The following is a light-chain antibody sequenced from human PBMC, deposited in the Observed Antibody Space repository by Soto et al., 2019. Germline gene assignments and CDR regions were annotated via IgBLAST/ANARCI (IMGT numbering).Light chain of an antibody. CDR3: QQYSGPPYT. V-gene: IGKV3-20*01. J-gene: IGKJ2*01. CDR2: DTS. CDR1: QSVSSNY. Sequence: EIVLTQSPGTLSLSPGERATLSCRASQSVSSNYLGWFQQRPGQAPRLLIYDTSNRATGIPDRFRRSGSGTDFTLTISRLEPEDFAVYYCQQYSGPPYTRGQGTKLQIK.